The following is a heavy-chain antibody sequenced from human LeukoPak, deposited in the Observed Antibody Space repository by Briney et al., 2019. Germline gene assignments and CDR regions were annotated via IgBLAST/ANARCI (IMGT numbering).Heavy chain of an antibody. CDR2: INPSGGST. D-gene: IGHD2-15*01. Sequence: ASVKVSCKASGYTFTSYYMHWVRQAPGQGLEWMVIINPSGGSTSYAQKFQGRVTMTRDTSTSTVYMELSSLRSEDTAVYYCARGGYCSGGSCYHVLGNWFDPWGQGTLVTVSS. CDR1: GYTFTSYY. J-gene: IGHJ5*02. V-gene: IGHV1-46*01. CDR3: ARGGYCSGGSCYHVLGNWFDP.